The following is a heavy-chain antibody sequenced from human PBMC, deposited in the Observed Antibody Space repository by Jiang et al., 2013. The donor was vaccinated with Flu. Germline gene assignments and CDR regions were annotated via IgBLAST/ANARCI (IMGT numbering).Heavy chain of an antibody. CDR2: INHSGST. V-gene: IGHV4-34*01. Sequence: LLKPSETLSLTCAVYGGSFSGYYWSWIRQPPGKGLEWIGEINHSGSTNYNPSLKSRVTISVDTSKNQFSLKLSSVTAADTAVYYCARLTGISRLGVRPGYFQHWGQGTLVTVSS. J-gene: IGHJ1*01. CDR1: GGSFSGYY. D-gene: IGHD1-14*01. CDR3: ARLTGISRLGVRPGYFQH.